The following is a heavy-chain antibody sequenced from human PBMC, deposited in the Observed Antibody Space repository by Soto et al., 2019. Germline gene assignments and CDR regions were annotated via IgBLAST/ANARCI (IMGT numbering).Heavy chain of an antibody. CDR2: ISGSGDRT. CDR3: AKEYCSSSSCYGVFGY. V-gene: IGHV3-23*01. Sequence: RGSLRLSCAASGFTFSSCAMRWVRQAPGKGLEWVSGISGSGDRTFYADSVKGRFTISRDNSRNTLNLQMNSLRVEDTAVYYCAKEYCSSSSCYGVFGYWGQGTPVTVSS. D-gene: IGHD2-2*01. CDR1: GFTFSSCA. J-gene: IGHJ4*02.